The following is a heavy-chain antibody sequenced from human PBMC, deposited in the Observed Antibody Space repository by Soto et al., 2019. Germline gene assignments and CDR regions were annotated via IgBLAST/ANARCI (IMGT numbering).Heavy chain of an antibody. Sequence: GGSLRLSCAASGFTFRSYAMTWDRQAPGKGLEWVSAIGGSGGSTYYADSVKGRFTISRDNSKNTLYLQMNSLRAEDTAVYYCAKALYGDYLFFDYWGQGTLVTVSS. V-gene: IGHV3-23*01. D-gene: IGHD4-17*01. CDR2: IGGSGGST. CDR1: GFTFRSYA. CDR3: AKALYGDYLFFDY. J-gene: IGHJ4*02.